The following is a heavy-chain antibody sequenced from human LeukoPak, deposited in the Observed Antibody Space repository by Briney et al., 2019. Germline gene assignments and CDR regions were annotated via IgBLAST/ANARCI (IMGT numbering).Heavy chain of an antibody. D-gene: IGHD7-27*01. CDR2: ISGSGGNT. V-gene: IGHV3-23*01. CDR3: AKVLGVANWADAFDI. J-gene: IGHJ3*02. CDR1: GFTFSRHA. Sequence: GGSLRLSCAASGFTFSRHAMSWVRQAPGKGLEWVSAISGSGGNTYYADFVKGRFTISRDNSKNTLYLQMNSLRVEDTAVHYCAKVLGVANWADAFDIWGQGTMVTVSS.